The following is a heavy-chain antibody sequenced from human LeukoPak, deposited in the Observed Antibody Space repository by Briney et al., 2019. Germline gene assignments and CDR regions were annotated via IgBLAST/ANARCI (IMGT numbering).Heavy chain of an antibody. V-gene: IGHV3-23*01. J-gene: IGHJ3*02. Sequence: PGGSLRLSCAASGFTFSSHAMSWVRQAPGKGLEWVSAISGSGSNTYYADSVKGRFTISRDNSKNTLYLQMNSLRAEDTAVYYCAKDKTYDDFWSGHDAFDIWGQGTMVTVSS. CDR1: GFTFSSHA. CDR3: AKDKTYDDFWSGHDAFDI. D-gene: IGHD3-3*01. CDR2: ISGSGSNT.